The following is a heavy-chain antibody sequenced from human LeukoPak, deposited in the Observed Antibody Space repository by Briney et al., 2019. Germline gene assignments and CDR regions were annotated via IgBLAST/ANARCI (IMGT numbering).Heavy chain of an antibody. V-gene: IGHV3-15*01. D-gene: IGHD3-10*01. CDR2: IKTKTDGGTT. Sequence: GGSLRLSCAASGFTFSNVWMSWVRQAPGKGLEWVGRIKTKTDGGTTDCAAPVKGRFTISRDDSKNTLYLQMNSLRSEDTAVYYCASGGMGARKYYSDPFHYWGQGTLVTVSS. CDR1: GFTFSNVW. CDR3: ASGGMGARKYYSDPFHY. J-gene: IGHJ4*02.